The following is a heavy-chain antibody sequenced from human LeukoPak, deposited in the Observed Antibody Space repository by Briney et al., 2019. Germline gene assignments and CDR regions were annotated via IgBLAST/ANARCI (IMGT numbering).Heavy chain of an antibody. V-gene: IGHV1-2*02. D-gene: IGHD6-19*01. CDR2: INPNSGDA. Sequence: ASVKVSYKASGYTFTGYYMHWVRQAPGQGLEWMGWINPNSGDAIYSPKFQGRVTMTGDTSIRTAYMELTRLRSDDTAVYFCARREGLVSGWPLDNWGQGTLVTVSS. J-gene: IGHJ4*02. CDR1: GYTFTGYY. CDR3: ARREGLVSGWPLDN.